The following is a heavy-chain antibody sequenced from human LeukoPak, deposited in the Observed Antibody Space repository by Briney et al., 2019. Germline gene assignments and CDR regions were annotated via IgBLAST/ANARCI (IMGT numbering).Heavy chain of an antibody. CDR2: IGGRGGNT. CDR3: AKDRRIDSSGYYYDS. Sequence: PGGSLRLSCSASGFPFSDYARVWVRQAPGKGLEWVSTIGGRGGNTFYADAVRGRFTVSRDNSRNTLYLQMNSLRDEDTALYYCAKDRRIDSSGYYYDSWGQGTLVTVSS. V-gene: IGHV3-23*01. D-gene: IGHD3-22*01. J-gene: IGHJ4*02. CDR1: GFPFSDYA.